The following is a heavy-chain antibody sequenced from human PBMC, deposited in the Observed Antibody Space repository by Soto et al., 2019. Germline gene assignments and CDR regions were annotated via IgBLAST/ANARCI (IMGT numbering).Heavy chain of an antibody. J-gene: IGHJ4*02. CDR2: ISGSGGST. CDR1: GFTFSSYA. Sequence: EVQLLESGGGLVQPGGSLRLSCAASGFTFSSYAMSWVRQAPGRGLEWVSAISGSGGSTYYADSVKGRFTISRDNSKNTLYLQMNSLRAEDTAVYYCATPGYSSGWSTYYFDYWGQGTLVTVSS. D-gene: IGHD6-19*01. V-gene: IGHV3-23*01. CDR3: ATPGYSSGWSTYYFDY.